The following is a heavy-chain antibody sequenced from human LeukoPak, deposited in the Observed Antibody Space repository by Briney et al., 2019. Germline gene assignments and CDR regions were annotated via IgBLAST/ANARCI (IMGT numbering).Heavy chain of an antibody. D-gene: IGHD3-9*01. CDR2: ISYDGGHK. V-gene: IGHV3-30*03. CDR1: GFSFSDYG. CDR3: ARGDHFTGYLQYYFDQ. Sequence: GRSLRLSCAASGFSFSDYGMHWVRQTPVKGLEWVALISYDGGHKYYRDSVKGRFTISRNNSNNTLFLQMNDLSAEDSAVYCCARGDHFTGYLQYYFDQWGQGTLVTVSS. J-gene: IGHJ4*02.